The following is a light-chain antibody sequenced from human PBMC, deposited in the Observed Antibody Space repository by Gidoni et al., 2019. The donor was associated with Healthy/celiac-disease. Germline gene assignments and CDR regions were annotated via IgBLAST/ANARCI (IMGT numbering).Light chain of an antibody. CDR3: QQRSSSWLT. V-gene: IGKV3-11*01. CDR1: QSVSSY. CDR2: DAS. Sequence: EIVLTQSPATLSLSPGERATLSCRASQSVSSYLAWYQQRPGQSPRLLIYDASERATGIPARFSGSGSGTEFTLTISSLEPEDFAVYYCQQRSSSWLTFGGGTKVEIK. J-gene: IGKJ4*01.